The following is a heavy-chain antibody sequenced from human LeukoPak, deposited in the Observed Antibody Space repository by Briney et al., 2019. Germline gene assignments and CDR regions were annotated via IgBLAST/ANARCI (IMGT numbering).Heavy chain of an antibody. CDR3: ARLRLGYCSGGSCYGYYMDV. Sequence: SETLSLTCTVSGGSISSYYWSWVRQPAGKGLGWIGRIYTSGSTNYNPSLKSRVTMSVDTSKKQFSLTLSAVTAADTAVYYCARLRLGYCSGGSCYGYYMDVWGKGTTVTISS. J-gene: IGHJ6*03. D-gene: IGHD2-15*01. CDR1: GGSISSYY. CDR2: IYTSGST. V-gene: IGHV4-4*07.